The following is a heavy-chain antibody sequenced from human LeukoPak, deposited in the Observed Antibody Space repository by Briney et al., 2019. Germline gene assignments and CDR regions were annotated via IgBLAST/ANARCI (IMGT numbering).Heavy chain of an antibody. CDR1: GFTFSSYE. CDR3: ARGAGGYFDY. D-gene: IGHD3-10*01. Sequence: GGSLRLSCAASGFTFSSYEMNWVRQAPGKGLEWVSYISSTGSPISYADSVRGRFTISRDNAKNSLYLQMNSLRAEDTAVYYCARGAGGYFDYWGQGILVTVSS. V-gene: IGHV3-48*03. CDR2: ISSTGSPI. J-gene: IGHJ4*02.